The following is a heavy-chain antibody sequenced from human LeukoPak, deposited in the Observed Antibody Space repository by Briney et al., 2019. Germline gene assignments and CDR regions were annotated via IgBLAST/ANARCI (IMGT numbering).Heavy chain of an antibody. CDR3: ARSDYDILTGFAY. V-gene: IGHV3-23*01. CDR1: GFPLSSYA. Sequence: GGSLSLSCAVSGFPLSSYAKSGPRQATGGGREWVSAISGSGGSTYYAVSVKGRFTISRDNSKNTLYLQMNSLRAEDMDVYYCARSDYDILTGFAYWGQGTLVTVSS. J-gene: IGHJ4*02. CDR2: ISGSGGST. D-gene: IGHD3-9*01.